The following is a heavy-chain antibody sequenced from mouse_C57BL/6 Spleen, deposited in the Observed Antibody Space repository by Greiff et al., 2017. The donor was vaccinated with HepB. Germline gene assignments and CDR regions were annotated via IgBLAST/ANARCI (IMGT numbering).Heavy chain of an antibody. CDR1: GYAFSSSW. D-gene: IGHD1-1*01. Sequence: QVHVKQSGPELVKPGASVKISCKASGYAFSSSWMNWVKQRPGKGLEWIGRIYPGDGDTNYNGKFKGKATLTADKSSSTAYMQLSSLTSEDSAVYFCASYGSSYRTWFAYWGQGILVTVSA. J-gene: IGHJ3*01. CDR3: ASYGSSYRTWFAY. V-gene: IGHV1-82*01. CDR2: IYPGDGDT.